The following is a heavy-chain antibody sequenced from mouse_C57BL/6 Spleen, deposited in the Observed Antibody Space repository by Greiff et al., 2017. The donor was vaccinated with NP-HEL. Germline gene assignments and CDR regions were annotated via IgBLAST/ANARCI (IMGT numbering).Heavy chain of an antibody. V-gene: IGHV1-52*01. Sequence: VQLQQSGAELVRPGSSVKLSCKASGYTFTSYWMHWVKQRPIQGLEWIGNIDPSDSEPHYNQKFKDKATLTVDKSSSTAYMQLSSLTSEDSAVYYCASANKDAMDYWGQGTSVTVSS. CDR1: GYTFTSYW. D-gene: IGHD1-2*01. J-gene: IGHJ4*01. CDR2: IDPSDSEP. CDR3: ASANKDAMDY.